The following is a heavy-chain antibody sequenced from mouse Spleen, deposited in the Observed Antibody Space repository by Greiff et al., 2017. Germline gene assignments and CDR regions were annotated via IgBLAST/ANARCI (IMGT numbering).Heavy chain of an antibody. Sequence: VQLQQSGAELVRPGASVKLSCTASGFNIKDYYMHWVKQRPEQGLEWIGRIDPEDGDTEYAPKFQGKATMTADTSSNTAYLQLSSLTSEDTAVYYCTKGDGYVAWFAYWGQGTLVTVSA. CDR2: IDPEDGDT. D-gene: IGHD1-2*01. CDR1: GFNIKDYY. J-gene: IGHJ3*01. V-gene: IGHV14-1*01. CDR3: TKGDGYVAWFAY.